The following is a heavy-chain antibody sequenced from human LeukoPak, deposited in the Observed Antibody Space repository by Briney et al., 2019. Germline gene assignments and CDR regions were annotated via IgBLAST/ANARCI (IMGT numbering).Heavy chain of an antibody. CDR1: GGTFSSYS. V-gene: IGHV1-69*04. D-gene: IGHD2-2*01. Sequence: SVKVCCKASGGTFSSYSISWVGQAPGQGLEWMGRIIPILGIANYAQKFQGRVTITADKSTSTAYMELSSLRSEDTAVYYCARDPGMPEGGYAMDVRGQGTTVTVSS. CDR3: ARDPGMPEGGYAMDV. J-gene: IGHJ6*02. CDR2: IIPILGIA.